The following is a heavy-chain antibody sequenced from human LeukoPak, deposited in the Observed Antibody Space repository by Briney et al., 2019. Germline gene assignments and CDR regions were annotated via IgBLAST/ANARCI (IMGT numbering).Heavy chain of an antibody. Sequence: ASVKVSCKASGYTFTSYEINWVRQATGHGLEWMGWINPNSGDTKYAQKFQGRVTMTRDTSISTAYMELSRLRSDDTAVYYCARDPGSGYYSNNFDYWGQGTLVTVSS. D-gene: IGHD3-22*01. CDR1: GYTFTSYE. CDR2: INPNSGDT. V-gene: IGHV1-2*02. CDR3: ARDPGSGYYSNNFDY. J-gene: IGHJ4*02.